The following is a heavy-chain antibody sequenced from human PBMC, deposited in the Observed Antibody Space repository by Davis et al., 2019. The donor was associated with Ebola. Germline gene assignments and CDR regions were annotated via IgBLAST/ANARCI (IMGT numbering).Heavy chain of an antibody. CDR1: GFTFSRSG. Sequence: GESLKISCAASGFTFSRSGMHWVRQAPGKGLDWVAVISFDGSDKYYADSVQGRFTVSRDNSKNTVFLQMNSLRAEDTAVYYCAKDSDDFGDYPDSWGQGTLVTVSS. CDR3: AKDSDDFGDYPDS. V-gene: IGHV3-30*18. D-gene: IGHD4-17*01. CDR2: ISFDGSDK. J-gene: IGHJ4*02.